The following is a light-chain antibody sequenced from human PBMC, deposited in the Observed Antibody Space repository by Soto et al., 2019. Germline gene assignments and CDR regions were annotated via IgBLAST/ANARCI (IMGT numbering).Light chain of an antibody. CDR2: EVN. V-gene: IGLV2-8*01. CDR3: SSYAVSDSLV. Sequence: QSALTQPPSASGSPGQSVTISCTGTSSDVGGYDYVSWYQQHPGKVPKLMIYEVNKRPSGVPDRFSGSKSGNTASLTVSGLKTEDEADYYCSSYAVSDSLVFGGGTKLTVL. J-gene: IGLJ2*01. CDR1: SSDVGGYDY.